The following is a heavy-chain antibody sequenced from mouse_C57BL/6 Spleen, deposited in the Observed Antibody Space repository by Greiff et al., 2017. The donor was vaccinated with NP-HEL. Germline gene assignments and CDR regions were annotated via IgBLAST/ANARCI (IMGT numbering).Heavy chain of an antibody. CDR2: ISYSGST. J-gene: IGHJ1*03. Sequence: DVKLVESGPGMVKPSQSLSLTCTVTGYSITSGYDWHWIRHFPGNKLEWMGYISYSGSTNYNPSLKSRISITHDTSKNHFFLKLNSVTTEDTATYYCARWRGVYYGSSYDWYFDVWGTGTTVTVSS. CDR1: GYSITSGYD. V-gene: IGHV3-1*01. D-gene: IGHD1-1*01. CDR3: ARWRGVYYGSSYDWYFDV.